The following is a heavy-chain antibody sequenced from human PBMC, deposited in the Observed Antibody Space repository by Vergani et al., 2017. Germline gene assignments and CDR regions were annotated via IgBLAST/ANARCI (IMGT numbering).Heavy chain of an antibody. J-gene: IGHJ1*01. CDR3: ARGYYYDSSGYYPLSFQH. Sequence: EVQLVPSGAEVEKPGESLKISCKGSGYSFTSYWIGWVRQMPGKGLEWMGIIYPGDSDTRYSPSFQGQVTISADKSISTAYLQWSSLKASDTAMYYCARGYYYDSSGYYPLSFQHWGQGTLVTVSS. D-gene: IGHD3-22*01. CDR2: IYPGDSDT. V-gene: IGHV5-51*01. CDR1: GYSFTSYW.